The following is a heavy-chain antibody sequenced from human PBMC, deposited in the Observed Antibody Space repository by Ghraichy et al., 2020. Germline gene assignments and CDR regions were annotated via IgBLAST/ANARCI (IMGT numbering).Heavy chain of an antibody. CDR1: GFTFSSYW. Sequence: GGSLRLSCAASGFTFSSYWMSWVRQAPGKGLEWVANIKQEGSEKYYVDSVKGRFTISRDNAKNSLYLQMNSLRAEDTAVYYCARELDYYDSSGVDYWGQGTLVTVSS. D-gene: IGHD3-22*01. J-gene: IGHJ4*02. CDR3: ARELDYYDSSGVDY. CDR2: IKQEGSEK. V-gene: IGHV3-7*01.